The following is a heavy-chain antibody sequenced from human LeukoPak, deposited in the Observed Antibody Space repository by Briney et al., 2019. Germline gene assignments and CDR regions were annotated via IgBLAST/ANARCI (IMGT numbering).Heavy chain of an antibody. Sequence: GGSLRLSCAASGFTFDDYGMSWVRQAPGKGLEWVSGINWNGGSTGYADSVKGRFTISRDNAKNSLYLQMNSLRAEDTALYYCARTGIPAAHGHYYYYYMDVWGKGTTVTVSS. J-gene: IGHJ6*03. CDR1: GFTFDDYG. CDR3: ARTGIPAAHGHYYYYYMDV. CDR2: INWNGGST. V-gene: IGHV3-20*04. D-gene: IGHD2-2*01.